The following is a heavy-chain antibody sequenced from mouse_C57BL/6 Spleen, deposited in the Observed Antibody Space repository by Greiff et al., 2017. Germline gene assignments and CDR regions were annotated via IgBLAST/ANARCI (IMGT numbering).Heavy chain of an antibody. D-gene: IGHD1-1*01. CDR1: GYTFTDYY. CDR2: INPNNGGT. CDR3: ARYGTTVVAPDY. V-gene: IGHV1-26*01. J-gene: IGHJ2*01. Sequence: EVQLQQSGPELVKPGASVKISCKASGYTFTDYYMNWVKQSHGKSLEWIGDINPNNGGTSYNQKFKGKATLTVDKSSSTAYMELRSLTSEDSAVYYCARYGTTVVAPDYWGQGTTLTVSS.